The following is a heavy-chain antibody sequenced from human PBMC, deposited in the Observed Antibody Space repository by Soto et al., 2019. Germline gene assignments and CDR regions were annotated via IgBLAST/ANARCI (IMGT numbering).Heavy chain of an antibody. V-gene: IGHV1-3*01. D-gene: IGHD3-9*01. J-gene: IGHJ3*02. CDR3: ARDYDILTGYYRTNAFDI. CDR2: INAGNGNT. CDR1: GGTFSSYA. Sequence: VKVSCKASGGTFSSYAISWVRQAPGQRLEWMGRINAGNGNTKYSQKFQGRVTITRDTSASTAYMELSSLRSEDTAVYYCARDYDILTGYYRTNAFDIWGQGTMVTVSS.